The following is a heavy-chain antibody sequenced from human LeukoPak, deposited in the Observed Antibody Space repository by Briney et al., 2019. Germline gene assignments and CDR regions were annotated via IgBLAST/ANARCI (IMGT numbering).Heavy chain of an antibody. CDR1: GYTFTGYY. Sequence: GASVKVSCKASGYTFTGYYMHWVRQAPGQGLEWMGWINPNSGGTNYAQKFQGRVTMTRDTSISTAYMELSRLRSDDTAVYYYAKGHPYYYDSSGYPQADYWGQGALVTVSS. D-gene: IGHD3-22*01. CDR3: AKGHPYYYDSSGYPQADY. CDR2: INPNSGGT. V-gene: IGHV1-2*02. J-gene: IGHJ4*02.